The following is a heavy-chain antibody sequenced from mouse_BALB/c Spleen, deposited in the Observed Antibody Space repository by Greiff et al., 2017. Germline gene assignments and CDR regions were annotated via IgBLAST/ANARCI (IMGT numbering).Heavy chain of an antibody. CDR3: AKRGIYYGSRNYRYDEDYAMDY. D-gene: IGHD1-1*01. V-gene: IGHV2-5-1*01. Sequence: QVQLKESGPSLVQPSQSLSITCTVSGFSLTSYGVHWVRQSPGKGLEWLGVIWRGGSTDYNAAFMSRLSITKDNSKSQVFFKMNSLQADDTAIYYCAKRGIYYGSRNYRYDEDYAMDYWGQGTSVTVSS. CDR2: IWRGGST. J-gene: IGHJ4*01. CDR1: GFSLTSYG.